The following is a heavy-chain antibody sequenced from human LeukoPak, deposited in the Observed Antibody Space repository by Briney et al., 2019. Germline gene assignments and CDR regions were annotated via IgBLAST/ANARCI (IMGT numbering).Heavy chain of an antibody. J-gene: IGHJ4*02. Sequence: GGSLRLSCAASGFTFSSYAMNWVRQAPGKGLEWVSTVSGNSGSTYYADSVKGRFTISRDNSKNTLYLQMNSLRAEDTAVYYCAKDLPLSYYDSSGFFDYWGQGTLVTVSS. CDR3: AKDLPLSYYDSSGFFDY. CDR2: VSGNSGST. D-gene: IGHD3-22*01. V-gene: IGHV3-23*01. CDR1: GFTFSSYA.